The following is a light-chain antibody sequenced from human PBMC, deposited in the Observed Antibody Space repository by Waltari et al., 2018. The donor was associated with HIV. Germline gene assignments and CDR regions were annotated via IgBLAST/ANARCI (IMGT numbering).Light chain of an antibody. Sequence: DIQMTQSPSSLSASVGDRVTITCRASQSISSYLNWYQQKPGKAPKLLIYAASSLQSGVPSRFSGSGSGTDFTLTISSLQPEDFATYYCQQSYSPPPIIFGQGTRLEIK. CDR2: AAS. J-gene: IGKJ5*01. CDR1: QSISSY. V-gene: IGKV1-39*01. CDR3: QQSYSPPPII.